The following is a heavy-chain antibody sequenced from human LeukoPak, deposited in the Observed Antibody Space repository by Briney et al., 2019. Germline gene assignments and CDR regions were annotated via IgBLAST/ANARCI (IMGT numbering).Heavy chain of an antibody. J-gene: IGHJ3*02. CDR1: GFTFSSYA. Sequence: GGSLRLSCAASGFTFSSYAMGWVRQPPGKGLGWVSGISGSGVPAYYADSVKGRFTISRDNSKNTLYLQMNSLRAEDKAVYYCAKEDQAVVVVVVDDAFDIWGQGTMVTVSS. V-gene: IGHV3-23*01. CDR2: ISGSGVPA. CDR3: AKEDQAVVVVVVDDAFDI. D-gene: IGHD2-15*01.